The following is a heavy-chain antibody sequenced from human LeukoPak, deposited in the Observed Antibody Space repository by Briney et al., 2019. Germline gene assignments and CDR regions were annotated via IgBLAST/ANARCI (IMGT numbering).Heavy chain of an antibody. V-gene: IGHV4-34*01. CDR2: INHSGST. CDR3: ARGRSRSGMVQGVTYYYYYYMDV. CDR1: GGSFSGYY. J-gene: IGHJ6*03. D-gene: IGHD3-10*01. Sequence: SETLSLTCAVYGGSFSGYYWSWIRQPPGKGLEWIGEINHSGSTNYNPSLKSRVTISVDTSKNQFSLKLSSVTAADTAVYYCARGRSRSGMVQGVTYYYYYYMDVWGKGTTVTVSS.